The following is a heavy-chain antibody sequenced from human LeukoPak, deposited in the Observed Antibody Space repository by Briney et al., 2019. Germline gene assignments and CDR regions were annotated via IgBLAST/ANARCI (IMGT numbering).Heavy chain of an antibody. CDR3: ARGSGWSVFWFDP. V-gene: IGHV4-30-2*01. CDR1: GGSISSGGYS. Sequence: SQTLSLTCAVSGGSISSGGYSWSWIRQPPGKGLEWIGYIYHSGSTYYNPSLKSRVTISVDRSKNQFSLKLSSVTAADTAVYYCARGSGWSVFWFDPWGQGTLVTVSS. D-gene: IGHD6-19*01. CDR2: IYHSGST. J-gene: IGHJ5*02.